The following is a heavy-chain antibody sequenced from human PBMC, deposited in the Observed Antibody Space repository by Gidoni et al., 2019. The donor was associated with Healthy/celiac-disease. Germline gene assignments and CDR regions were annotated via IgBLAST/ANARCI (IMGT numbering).Heavy chain of an antibody. Sequence: VQLVDSGGGLVKPGGSLILSCAASGFPFSSYSMNWVRQAPGKGLEWVSSMSSSSSYIYYADSVKGRFTISRDNAKNSLYLKMNSMRAEDTAVYYCSLAVAGNWVFDYWGQGTLVTVSS. V-gene: IGHV3-21*01. CDR3: SLAVAGNWVFDY. CDR1: GFPFSSYS. J-gene: IGHJ4*02. CDR2: MSSSSSYI. D-gene: IGHD6-19*01.